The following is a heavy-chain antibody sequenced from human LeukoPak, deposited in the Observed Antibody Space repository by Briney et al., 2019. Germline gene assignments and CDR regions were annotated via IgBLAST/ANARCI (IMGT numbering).Heavy chain of an antibody. D-gene: IGHD2-2*01. CDR1: GFTFSGHW. CDR3: AKDSCSSTNCYPLGDYFDY. CDR2: IKEDGSER. V-gene: IGHV3-7*01. Sequence: PGGSQRLSCAASGFTFSGHWMSWVRQAPGKGLEWVANIKEDGSERYYVDSVKGRFTISRDNAKNSLYLQMNSLRAEDTAVYYCAKDSCSSTNCYPLGDYFDYWGQGTLVTVSS. J-gene: IGHJ4*02.